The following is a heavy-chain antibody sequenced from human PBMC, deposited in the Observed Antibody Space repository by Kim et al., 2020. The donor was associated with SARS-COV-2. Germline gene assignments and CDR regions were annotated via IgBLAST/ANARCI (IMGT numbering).Heavy chain of an antibody. CDR3: ARDYKVRGTITFIRDYYGMEV. V-gene: IGHV3-7*01. CDR1: EFTFSSYW. D-gene: IGHD3-10*01. J-gene: IGHJ6*01. Sequence: GGSLRLSCAASEFTFSSYWMSWVRQAPGKGLEWVANIKQDGSVQNYVDSVKGRFTISRDNAKNSLYLQMNSLRVEDTAVYYCARDYKVRGTITFIRDYYGMEVWGQGTTVTVSS. CDR2: IKQDGSVQ.